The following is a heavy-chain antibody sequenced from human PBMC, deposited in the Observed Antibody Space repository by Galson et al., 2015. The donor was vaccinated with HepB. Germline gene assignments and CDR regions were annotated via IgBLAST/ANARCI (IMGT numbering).Heavy chain of an antibody. J-gene: IGHJ6*02. D-gene: IGHD3-22*01. V-gene: IGHV3-21*01. CDR2: ISSSSSYI. CDR1: GFTFSSYS. CDR3: ARSIYDRLNYYGMDV. Sequence: SLRLSCAASGFTFSSYSMNWVRQAPGKGLEWVSSISSSSSYIYYADSVKGRFTISRDNAKNSLYLQMNSLRAEDTAVYYCARSIYDRLNYYGMDVWGQGTTVTVSS.